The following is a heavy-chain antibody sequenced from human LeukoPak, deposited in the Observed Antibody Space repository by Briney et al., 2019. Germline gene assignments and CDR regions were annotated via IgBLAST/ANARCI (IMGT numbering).Heavy chain of an antibody. CDR3: AKDRVVATGP. J-gene: IGHJ5*02. CDR1: GFTFSSYG. D-gene: IGHD2-15*01. CDR2: IRYDGSNK. Sequence: GGSLRLSCAASGFTFSSYGMHWVRQAPGKGLEWVAFIRYDGSNKYYADSVKGRFTISIDNSKKTLYLQMNSLRAEDTAVYYCAKDRVVATGPWGQGTRVTVFS. V-gene: IGHV3-30*02.